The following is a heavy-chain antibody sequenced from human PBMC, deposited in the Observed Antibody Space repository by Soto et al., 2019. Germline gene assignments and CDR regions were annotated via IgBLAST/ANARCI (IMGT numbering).Heavy chain of an antibody. CDR3: ARGTYDFWSGLDYYYGMDV. Sequence: ASVKVSCKASGYTFTSYGISWVRQAPGQGLEWMGWISAYNGNTNYAQKLQGRVTMTTDTSTSTAYMELRSLRSDDTAVYYCARGTYDFWSGLDYYYGMDVWGQGTTVTVSS. D-gene: IGHD3-3*01. J-gene: IGHJ6*02. CDR2: ISAYNGNT. V-gene: IGHV1-18*01. CDR1: GYTFTSYG.